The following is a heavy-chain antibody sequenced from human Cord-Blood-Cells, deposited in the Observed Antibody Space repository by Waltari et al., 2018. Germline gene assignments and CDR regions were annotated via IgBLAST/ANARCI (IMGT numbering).Heavy chain of an antibody. D-gene: IGHD3-22*01. CDR1: GYTFTRYD. CDR3: ARGRGWDSSGYPFDY. V-gene: IGHV1-8*03. J-gene: IGHJ4*02. CDR2: MNPNSGNT. Sequence: QVQLVQSGAEVTKPGASVKVSCQASGYTFTRYDITWVRQATGQGLEWMGWMNPNSGNTGYAQKFQGRVTITRNTSISTAYMELSSLRSEDTAVYYCARGRGWDSSGYPFDYWGQGTLVTVSS.